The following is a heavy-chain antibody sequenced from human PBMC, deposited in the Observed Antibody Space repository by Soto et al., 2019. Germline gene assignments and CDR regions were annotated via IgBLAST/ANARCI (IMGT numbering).Heavy chain of an antibody. CDR2: IYWDDDK. CDR1: GFSLTTSGVG. J-gene: IGHJ5*02. V-gene: IGHV2-5*02. Sequence: QITLKESGPTLVKPTQTLTLTCTFSGFSLTTSGVGVGWIRQPPGKALEWLALIYWDDDKRYIPSLKSRLTITKATSKTQVVLTMANMDPMDTAQSYCARILLYQGWLAPRGQGRMLTVSS. CDR3: ARILLYQGWLAP. D-gene: IGHD2-2*01.